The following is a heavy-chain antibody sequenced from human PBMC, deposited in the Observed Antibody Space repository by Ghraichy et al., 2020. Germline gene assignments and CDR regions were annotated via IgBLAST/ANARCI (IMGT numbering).Heavy chain of an antibody. V-gene: IGHV1-69*13. CDR1: GGTFSSYA. J-gene: IGHJ4*02. Sequence: SVKVSCKASGGTFSSYAISWVRQAPGQGLEWMGGIIPIFGTANYAQKFQGRVTITADESTSTAYMELSSLRSEDTAVYYCARVPVTQYSGYDLQGYYFDYWGQGTLVTVSS. CDR2: IIPIFGTA. CDR3: ARVPVTQYSGYDLQGYYFDY. D-gene: IGHD5-12*01.